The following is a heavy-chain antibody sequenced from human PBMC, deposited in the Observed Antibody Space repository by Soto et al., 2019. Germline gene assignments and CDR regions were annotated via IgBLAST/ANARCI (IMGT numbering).Heavy chain of an antibody. Sequence: GASVKVSCKASGGAFSTYTFSWVRQAPGQGLEWMGRIIPVLDIPNSAQKFQGRVTITADKSTSTAYMELSGLRSEDTAVYYCARGGFCASIGCYQYFDLWGRGTLVTVSS. V-gene: IGHV1-69*02. CDR3: ARGGFCASIGCYQYFDL. CDR1: GGAFSTYT. D-gene: IGHD2-2*03. J-gene: IGHJ2*01. CDR2: IIPVLDIP.